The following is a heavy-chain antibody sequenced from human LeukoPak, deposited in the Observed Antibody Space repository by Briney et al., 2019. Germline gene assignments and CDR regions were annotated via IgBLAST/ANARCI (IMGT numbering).Heavy chain of an antibody. J-gene: IGHJ4*02. CDR2: IGTAGDT. CDR1: GFTFSSYW. D-gene: IGHD4-17*01. Sequence: GGSLRLSCAASGFTFSSYWMHWVRQVTRKGLEWVSAIGTAGDTYYPGSVKGRFTISRENAKNSLYLQMNSLRAGDTAVYYCVRAKPTVTEEYFDYWGQGTLVTVSS. CDR3: VRAKPTVTEEYFDY. V-gene: IGHV3-13*01.